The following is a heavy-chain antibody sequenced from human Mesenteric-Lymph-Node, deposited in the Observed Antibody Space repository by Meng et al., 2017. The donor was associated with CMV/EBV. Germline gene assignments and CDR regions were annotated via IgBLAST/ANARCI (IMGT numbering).Heavy chain of an antibody. Sequence: SGYTFTSYDINWVRQATGQGLEWMGWMNPNSGNTGYAQKFQGRVTMTRNTSIRTAYMELSSLRSEDTAVYYCVLSFYGSGSYYKGGYWGQGTLVTVSS. CDR2: MNPNSGNT. CDR3: VLSFYGSGSYYKGGY. J-gene: IGHJ4*02. D-gene: IGHD3-10*01. V-gene: IGHV1-8*01. CDR1: GYTFTSYD.